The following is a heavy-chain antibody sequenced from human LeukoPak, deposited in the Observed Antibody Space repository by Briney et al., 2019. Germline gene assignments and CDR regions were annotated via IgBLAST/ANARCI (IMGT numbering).Heavy chain of an antibody. J-gene: IGHJ4*02. CDR1: GGSVSSVSYY. CDR3: ARVTYSSGRGFDY. Sequence: PSETLSLTCTVSGGSVSSVSYYWGWIRQPPGKGLEWIGYIYYSGSTNYNPSLKSRVTISVDTSKNQFSLKLSSVTAADTAVYYCARVTYSSGRGFDYWGQGTLVTVSS. CDR2: IYYSGST. D-gene: IGHD6-19*01. V-gene: IGHV4-61*01.